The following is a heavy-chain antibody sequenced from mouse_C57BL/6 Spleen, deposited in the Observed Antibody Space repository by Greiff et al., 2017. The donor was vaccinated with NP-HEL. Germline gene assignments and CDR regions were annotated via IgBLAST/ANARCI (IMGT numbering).Heavy chain of an antibody. Sequence: VQLKQSGAELVRPGASVKLSCTASGFNIKDDYMHWVKQRPEQGLEWIGWIDPENGDTEYASKFQGKATITADTSSNTAYLQLSSLTSEDTAVYYCTKRLSDYWGQGTTLTVSS. D-gene: IGHD3-2*02. J-gene: IGHJ2*01. CDR1: GFNIKDDY. CDR2: IDPENGDT. CDR3: TKRLSDY. V-gene: IGHV14-4*01.